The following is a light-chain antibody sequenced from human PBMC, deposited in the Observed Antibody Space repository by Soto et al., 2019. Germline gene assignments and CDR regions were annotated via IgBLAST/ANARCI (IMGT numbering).Light chain of an antibody. CDR1: SSDVGGYNY. CDR2: DVS. Sequence: QSALTQPASVSGSPGQSITISCTGTSSDVGGYNYVSWYQQYPGKAPKLMIYDVSNRPSGVSNRFSGSKSGNTASLTISGLQAEDVAHYYCGSYTSSNTLIFGGGTKLTVL. V-gene: IGLV2-14*01. CDR3: GSYTSSNTLI. J-gene: IGLJ2*01.